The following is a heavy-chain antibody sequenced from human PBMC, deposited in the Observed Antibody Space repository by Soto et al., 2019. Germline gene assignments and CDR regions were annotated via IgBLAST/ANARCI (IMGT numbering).Heavy chain of an antibody. Sequence: SETLSLTCTVSGGSISSSSYYWGWIRQPPGKGLEWIGSIYYSGSTYYNPSLKSRVTISVDTSKNQFSLKLSSVTAADTAVYYCAGRDIVVDPNWFDPWGQGTLVTVSS. CDR3: AGRDIVVDPNWFDP. V-gene: IGHV4-39*01. CDR2: IYYSGST. CDR1: GGSISSSSYY. D-gene: IGHD2-15*01. J-gene: IGHJ5*02.